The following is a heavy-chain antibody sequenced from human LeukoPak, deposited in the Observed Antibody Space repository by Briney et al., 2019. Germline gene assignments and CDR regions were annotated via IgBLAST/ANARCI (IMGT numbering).Heavy chain of an antibody. CDR2: IRYDGSNK. D-gene: IGHD6-19*01. CDR3: AKEPTGEQWLYYFDY. CDR1: GFTFSSYG. J-gene: IGHJ4*02. V-gene: IGHV3-30*02. Sequence: GGSLRLSRAASGFTFSSYGMHWVRQAPGKGLEWVAFIRYDGSNKYYADSVKGRFTISRDNSKNTLYLQMNSLRAEDTAEYYCAKEPTGEQWLYYFDYWGQGTLVTVSS.